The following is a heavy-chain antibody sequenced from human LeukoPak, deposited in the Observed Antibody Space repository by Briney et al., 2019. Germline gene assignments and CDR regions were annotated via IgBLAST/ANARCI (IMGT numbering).Heavy chain of an antibody. CDR1: GGSISSYY. V-gene: IGHV4-59*01. CDR2: IYYSGST. J-gene: IGHJ3*02. D-gene: IGHD2/OR15-2a*01. Sequence: PSETLSLTCTVSGGSISSYYWSWIRQPPGKGLEWIGYIYYSGSTNYTPSLKSRVTISVDTSKNQFSLKLSSVTAADTAVYYCARDRGGSMDAFDIWGQGTMVTVSS. CDR3: ARDRGGSMDAFDI.